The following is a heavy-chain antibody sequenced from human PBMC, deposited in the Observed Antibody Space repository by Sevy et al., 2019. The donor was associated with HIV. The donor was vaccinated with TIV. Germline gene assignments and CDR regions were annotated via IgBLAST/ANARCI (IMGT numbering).Heavy chain of an antibody. CDR3: ARVHPPRLSGHDSGWYPFDY. CDR2: INPGTGNT. V-gene: IGHV1-2*02. D-gene: IGHD6-19*01. Sequence: ASVKVSCQTSGYTFTDRYIHWVRQAPGQGLEWMGYINPGTGNTRYAQKFQARVTMTGDTSVSTAYMELRRLTSDDTAVYFCARVHPPRLSGHDSGWYPFDYWGQGTLVTVSS. J-gene: IGHJ4*02. CDR1: GYTFTDRY.